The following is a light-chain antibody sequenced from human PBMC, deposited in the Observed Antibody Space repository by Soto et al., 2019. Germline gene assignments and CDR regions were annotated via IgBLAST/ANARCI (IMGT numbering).Light chain of an antibody. Sequence: DNVLAPSPVTLSLSPRERATLSCRASQSVSSRLAWYQQKPGQAPRLLISGASSRATGIPDRFSGSGSATDFTLTISRLEPEDFALYYCQQYGGSPITFGQGTRLEIK. V-gene: IGKV3-20*01. J-gene: IGKJ5*01. CDR3: QQYGGSPIT. CDR2: GAS. CDR1: QSVSSR.